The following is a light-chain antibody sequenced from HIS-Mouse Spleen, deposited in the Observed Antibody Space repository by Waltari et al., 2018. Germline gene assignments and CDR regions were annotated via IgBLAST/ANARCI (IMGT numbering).Light chain of an antibody. CDR1: ALLKKY. CDR2: EDS. Sequence: SYELTQPPSVSVSPGQTPRITCPGDALLKKYAYWYQQKSGQAPVLVIYEDSKRPSGIPERFSGSSSGTMATLTISGAQVEDEADYYCYSTDSSGNHRVFGGGTKLTVL. CDR3: YSTDSSGNHRV. J-gene: IGLJ2*01. V-gene: IGLV3-10*01.